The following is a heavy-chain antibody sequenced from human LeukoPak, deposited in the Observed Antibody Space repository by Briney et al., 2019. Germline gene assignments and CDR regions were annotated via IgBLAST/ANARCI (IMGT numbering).Heavy chain of an antibody. CDR2: IYYSGST. D-gene: IGHD1-1*01. CDR3: ARDPTGTYVDY. Sequence: PSETLSLTCTVSGGSISSYYWSWIRQPPGKELEWIGYIYYSGSTNYNPSLKSRVTISVDTSKNQFSLKLSSVTAADTAVYYCARDPTGTYVDYWGQGTLVTVSS. CDR1: GGSISSYY. V-gene: IGHV4-59*01. J-gene: IGHJ4*02.